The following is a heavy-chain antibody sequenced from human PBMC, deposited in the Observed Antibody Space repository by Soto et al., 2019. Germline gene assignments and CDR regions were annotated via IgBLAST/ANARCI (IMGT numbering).Heavy chain of an antibody. CDR1: GFTFSSYG. V-gene: IGHV3-30*18. J-gene: IGHJ4*02. Sequence: QVQLVESGGGVVQPGGSLRLSCPASGFTFSSYGMHWVRQAPGKGLEWVAVIAYDGRYKYYSDSVKGRFTISRDNSKTTLYLQMNSLRAADTAVYYCAKDVYDYIWGREYWGQGTLVTVSS. CDR3: AKDVYDYIWGREY. D-gene: IGHD3-16*01. CDR2: IAYDGRYK.